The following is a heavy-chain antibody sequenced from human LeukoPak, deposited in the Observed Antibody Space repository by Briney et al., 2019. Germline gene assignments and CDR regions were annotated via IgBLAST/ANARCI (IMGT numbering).Heavy chain of an antibody. CDR2: INPNSGGT. CDR3: ARDGPRGYSYGYIALHGP. Sequence: ASVKVSCRASGYTFTGYYMHWVRQAPGQGLEWMGWINPNSGGTNCAQKFQGRVTMTRDTSISTAYMELSRLRSDDTAVYYCARDGPRGYSYGYIALHGPWGQGTLVTVSS. CDR1: GYTFTGYY. D-gene: IGHD5-18*01. V-gene: IGHV1-2*02. J-gene: IGHJ4*02.